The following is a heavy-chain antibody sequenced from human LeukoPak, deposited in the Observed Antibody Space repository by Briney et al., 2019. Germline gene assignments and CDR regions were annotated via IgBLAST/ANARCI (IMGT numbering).Heavy chain of an antibody. CDR3: TTVDSGSYLNYFYYYMDV. J-gene: IGHJ6*03. V-gene: IGHV3-15*01. Sequence: GGSLRLCCAASGFTFSNAWMSWVRQAPGKGLEWVGRIKSKTDGGTTDYAAPVKGRFTISRDDSKNTLYLQMNSLKTEDTAVYYCTTVDSGSYLNYFYYYMDVWGKGTTVTVSS. CDR2: IKSKTDGGTT. CDR1: GFTFSNAW. D-gene: IGHD3-10*01.